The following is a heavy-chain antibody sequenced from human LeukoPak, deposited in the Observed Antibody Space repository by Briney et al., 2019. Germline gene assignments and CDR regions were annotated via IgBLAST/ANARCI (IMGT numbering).Heavy chain of an antibody. CDR2: INHSGST. Sequence: SETLSLTCAVYGGSFSGYYWSWIRQPPGKGLEWIGEINHSGSTNYNPSLKSRVTITVDTSKNQFSLKLSSVTAADTAVYYCARRRYYGSVIDYWGQGTLVTVSS. CDR1: GGSFSGYY. CDR3: ARRRYYGSVIDY. D-gene: IGHD3-10*01. V-gene: IGHV4-34*01. J-gene: IGHJ4*02.